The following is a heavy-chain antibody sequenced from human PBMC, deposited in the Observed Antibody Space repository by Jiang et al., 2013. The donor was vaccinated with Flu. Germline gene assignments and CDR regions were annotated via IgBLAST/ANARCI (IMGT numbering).Heavy chain of an antibody. CDR3: AREELTGTDYYYYGMDV. CDR1: GYTFTSYY. J-gene: IGHJ6*02. CDR2: INPSGGST. Sequence: GAEVKKPGASVKVSCKASGYTFTSYYMHWVRQAPGQGLEWMGIINPSGGSTSYAQKFQGRVTMTRDTSTSTVYMELSSLRSEDTAVYYCAREELTGTDYYYYGMDVWGQGTTVTVSS. D-gene: IGHD3-10*01. V-gene: IGHV1-46*03.